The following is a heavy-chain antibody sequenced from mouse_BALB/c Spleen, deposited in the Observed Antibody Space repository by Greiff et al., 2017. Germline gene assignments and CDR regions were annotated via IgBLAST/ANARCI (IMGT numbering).Heavy chain of an antibody. V-gene: IGHV14-3*02. CDR2: IDPANGNT. J-gene: IGHJ1*01. Sequence: EVHLVESGAELVKPGASVKLSCTASGFNIKDTYMHWVKQRPEQGLEWIGRIDPANGNTKYDPKFQGKATITADTSSNTAYLQLSSLTSEDTAVYYCARDSLITTVPHWYFDVWGAGTTVTVSS. D-gene: IGHD1-1*01. CDR1: GFNIKDTY. CDR3: ARDSLITTVPHWYFDV.